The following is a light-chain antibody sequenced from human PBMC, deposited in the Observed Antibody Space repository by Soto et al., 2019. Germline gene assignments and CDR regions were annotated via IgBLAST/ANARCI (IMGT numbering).Light chain of an antibody. CDR3: QQANSFPLT. J-gene: IGKJ4*01. Sequence: DIQMTQSPSSVSASVGDRVTITCRASQGISGWLAWYQQKPGTAPKLLIYAACNLESGVPSRFGRSGSGTDFTLTISSLQPEDFATNYSQQANSFPLTFGGGTKVEIK. CDR1: QGISGW. V-gene: IGKV1-12*01. CDR2: AAC.